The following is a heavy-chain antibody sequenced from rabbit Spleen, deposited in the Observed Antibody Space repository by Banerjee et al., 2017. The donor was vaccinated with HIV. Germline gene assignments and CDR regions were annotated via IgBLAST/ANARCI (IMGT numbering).Heavy chain of an antibody. CDR2: IDAGTSGST. J-gene: IGHJ6*01. CDR3: ARGISDSSFSSYGMDL. V-gene: IGHV1S40*01. Sequence: QSLEESGGDLVKPGASLTLTCTASRFSFSSSYYICWVRQAPGKGLEWIACIDAGTSGSTYYANWAKGRFTITKTSSTTVTLQMTSLTAADTATHLCARGISDSSFSSYGMDLWGPGTLVTVS. CDR1: RFSFSSSYY. D-gene: IGHD8-1*01.